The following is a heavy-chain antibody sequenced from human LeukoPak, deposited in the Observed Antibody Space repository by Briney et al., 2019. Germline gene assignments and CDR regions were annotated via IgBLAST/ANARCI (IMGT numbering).Heavy chain of an antibody. Sequence: SETLSLTCTVSGGSISSYYWSWIRQPPGKGLEWIGYIYYSGSTNYNPSLKSRVTISVDTSKNQFSQKLSSVTAADTAVYYCARNSGSYYGGHYYFDYWGQGTLVTVSS. CDR3: ARNSGSYYGGHYYFDY. V-gene: IGHV4-59*01. J-gene: IGHJ4*02. CDR1: GGSISSYY. D-gene: IGHD1-26*01. CDR2: IYYSGST.